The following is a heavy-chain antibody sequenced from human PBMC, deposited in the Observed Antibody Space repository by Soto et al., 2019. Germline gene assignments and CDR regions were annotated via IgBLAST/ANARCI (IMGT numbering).Heavy chain of an antibody. J-gene: IGHJ4*01. V-gene: IGHV1-2*04. CDR2: INPNSGGT. CDR3: ARGKRIPVGISVSCGHYRFDH. CDR1: GYTFTGYY. D-gene: IGHD1-20*01. Sequence: ASVKVSCKASGYTFTGYYMHWVRQAPGQGLEWMGWINPNSGGTKYAQKFQGWVTMTRDTSISTAYMELSRLRSDDTAVYYCARGKRIPVGISVSCGHYRFDHCGHGTLVTVST.